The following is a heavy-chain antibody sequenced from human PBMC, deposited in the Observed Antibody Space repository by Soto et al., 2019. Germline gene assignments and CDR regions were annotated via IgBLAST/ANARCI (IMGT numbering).Heavy chain of an antibody. J-gene: IGHJ3*02. CDR2: ISGSGGST. V-gene: IGHV3-23*01. CDR3: ANHRIITMMGPGAFDI. D-gene: IGHD3-22*01. Sequence: GGSLRLSCAASGFTFSSYAMSWVRQAPGKGLEWVSAISGSGGSTYYADSVKGRFTISRDNSKNTLYLQMNSLRAEDTAVYYCANHRIITMMGPGAFDIWGQGTMVTVSS. CDR1: GFTFSSYA.